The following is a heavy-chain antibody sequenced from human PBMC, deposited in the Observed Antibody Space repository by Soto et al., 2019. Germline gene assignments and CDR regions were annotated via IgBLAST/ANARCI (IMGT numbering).Heavy chain of an antibody. Sequence: GGSLRLSCAASGFTFSSYSMNWVRQAPGKGLEWVSSISSSSSYIYYADSVKGRFTISRDNAKNSLYLQMNSLRAEDTAVYYCARDLTTVTGGGQGPIWGQGTMVTVSS. CDR3: ARDLTTVTGGGQGPI. J-gene: IGHJ3*02. V-gene: IGHV3-21*01. CDR2: ISSSSSYI. CDR1: GFTFSSYS. D-gene: IGHD4-17*01.